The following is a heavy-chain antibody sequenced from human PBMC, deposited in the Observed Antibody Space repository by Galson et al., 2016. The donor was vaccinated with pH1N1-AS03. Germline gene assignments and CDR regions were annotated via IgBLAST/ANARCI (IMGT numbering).Heavy chain of an antibody. CDR3: ARDGYVGRMGY. D-gene: IGHD6-13*01. CDR2: IYSEGRT. J-gene: IGHJ4*02. V-gene: IGHV3-53*01. Sequence: SLRLSCAVSGVTVNGNYMSWVRQAPGKGLEWVSVIYSEGRTYYADSVKGRFTISRDNSDNTFYLQINNLRPQDTAVYYCARDGYVGRMGYWSQGTLVTVSS. CDR1: GVTVNGNY.